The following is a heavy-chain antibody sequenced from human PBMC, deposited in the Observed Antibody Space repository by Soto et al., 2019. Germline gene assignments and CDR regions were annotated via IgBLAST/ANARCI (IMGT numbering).Heavy chain of an antibody. Sequence: EVQLVESGGGLVQPGGSLRLSCAASGFSLYNYAMDWVRQAPGQGLEWVSYIRLSSANIHYADSVRGRFTVSRDNAKNSLYLQMNSLRAEDTAVYYCVGDPSRGNEWARYVDLWGRGTLVTDSS. CDR2: IRLSSANI. D-gene: IGHD1-1*01. J-gene: IGHJ2*01. V-gene: IGHV3-48*01. CDR3: VGDPSRGNEWARYVDL. CDR1: GFSLYNYA.